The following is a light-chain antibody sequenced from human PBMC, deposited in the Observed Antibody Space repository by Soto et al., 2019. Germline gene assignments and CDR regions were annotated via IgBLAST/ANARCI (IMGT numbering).Light chain of an antibody. Sequence: DIQMTQSPSSLSASVGDRVTITCRASQSISSYLNWYQQKPGKAPKLLIYAASSLQSGVPSRFSGSGSGTDFTLTVSSLQPEDFATYYCQQFDDYPFTFGPGTKLDVK. CDR2: AAS. CDR3: QQFDDYPFT. V-gene: IGKV1-39*01. CDR1: QSISSY. J-gene: IGKJ3*01.